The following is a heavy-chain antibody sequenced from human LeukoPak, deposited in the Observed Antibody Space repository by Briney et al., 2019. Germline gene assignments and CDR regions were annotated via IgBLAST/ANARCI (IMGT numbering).Heavy chain of an antibody. J-gene: IGHJ6*02. D-gene: IGHD6-13*01. Sequence: GGSLRLSCAASGFTFDDYAMHWVRQAPGKGLEWVSHISGNGGSTYYAGSVKGRFTISRDNSKNSLYLKMNSPRPEDSVLYYCAKDMHNPYSLRWYYGMDVWGQGTTVTVSS. CDR2: ISGNGGST. CDR3: AKDMHNPYSLRWYYGMDV. V-gene: IGHV3-43*02. CDR1: GFTFDDYA.